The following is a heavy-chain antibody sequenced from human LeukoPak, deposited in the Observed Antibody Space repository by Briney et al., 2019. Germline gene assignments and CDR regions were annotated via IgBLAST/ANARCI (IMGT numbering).Heavy chain of an antibody. V-gene: IGHV4-59*01. CDR1: GGSISSYY. CDR2: IYYSGST. CDR3: ARVDDFWERSFDI. Sequence: PSETLSLTCTASGGSISSYYWSWIRQPPGKGLEWIGYIYYSGSTNYNPSLKSRVTISVDTSKNQFSLKLSPVTAADTAVYYCARVDDFWERSFDIWGQGTMVTVSS. D-gene: IGHD3-3*01. J-gene: IGHJ3*02.